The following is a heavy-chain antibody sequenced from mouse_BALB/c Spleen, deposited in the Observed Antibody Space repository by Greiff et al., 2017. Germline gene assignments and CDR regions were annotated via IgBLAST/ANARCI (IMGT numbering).Heavy chain of an antibody. Sequence: VMLVESGPGLVAPSQSLSITCTVSGFSLTSYGVHWVRQPPGKGLEWLGVIWAGGSTNYNSALMSRLSISKDNSKSQVFLKMNSLQTDDTAMYYCASYGNYGAMDYWGQGTSVTVSS. V-gene: IGHV2-9*02. CDR2: IWAGGST. CDR1: GFSLTSYG. J-gene: IGHJ4*01. CDR3: ASYGNYGAMDY. D-gene: IGHD2-1*01.